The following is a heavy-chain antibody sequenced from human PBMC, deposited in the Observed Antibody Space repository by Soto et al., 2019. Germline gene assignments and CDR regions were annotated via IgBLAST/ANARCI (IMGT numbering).Heavy chain of an antibody. CDR1: GFTVSTNY. Sequence: PGGSLRLSCAASGFTVSTNYMTWVRQAPGKGLEWVSLIYSGGTTYYADSVKGRFSISRDHSRNTLYLQMNSLRGEDTAVYFCARGGYSSGWYIDYWGQGTLVTVS. CDR3: ARGGYSSGWYIDY. J-gene: IGHJ4*02. CDR2: IYSGGTT. V-gene: IGHV3-53*01. D-gene: IGHD6-19*01.